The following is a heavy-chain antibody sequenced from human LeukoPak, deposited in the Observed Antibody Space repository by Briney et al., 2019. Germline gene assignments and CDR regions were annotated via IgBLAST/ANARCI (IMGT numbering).Heavy chain of an antibody. J-gene: IGHJ4*02. CDR1: GFTFSSYG. D-gene: IGHD6-13*01. CDR2: IWYDGSNK. Sequence: GRSLRLSCAASGFTFSSYGMHWVRQAPGKGLEWVAVIWYDGSNKYYADSVKGRFTISRDNSKNTLYLQMNSLRAEDTAVYYRARDVWYSSSWPDYWGQGTLVTVSS. V-gene: IGHV3-33*01. CDR3: ARDVWYSSSWPDY.